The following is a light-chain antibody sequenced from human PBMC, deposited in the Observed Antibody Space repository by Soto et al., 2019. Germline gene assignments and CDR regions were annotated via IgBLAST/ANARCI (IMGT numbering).Light chain of an antibody. J-gene: IGKJ5*01. V-gene: IGKV3-15*01. Sequence: EIVMTQSPATLSVSPGERATLSCRASQSVSSNLAWYQQKPGQAARLLIYDASTRATGIPDRFSGGGSGTELTLTISSLQSEDFAAYYCQQYGSSPRITFGQGTRLEIK. CDR2: DAS. CDR1: QSVSSN. CDR3: QQYGSSPRIT.